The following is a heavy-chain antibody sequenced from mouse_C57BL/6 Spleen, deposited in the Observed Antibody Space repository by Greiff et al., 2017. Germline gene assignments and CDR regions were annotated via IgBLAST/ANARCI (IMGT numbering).Heavy chain of an antibody. CDR2: IDPENGDT. Sequence: EVQLQQSGAELVRPGASVKLSCTASGFNIKDDYMHWVKQRPEQGLEWIGWIDPENGDTEYASKVQGKATITADTSSNTAYLQLSSLTSEEPAVYYCTALLSEAYWGQGTLVTVSA. CDR1: GFNIKDDY. V-gene: IGHV14-4*01. D-gene: IGHD1-1*01. CDR3: TALLSEAY. J-gene: IGHJ3*01.